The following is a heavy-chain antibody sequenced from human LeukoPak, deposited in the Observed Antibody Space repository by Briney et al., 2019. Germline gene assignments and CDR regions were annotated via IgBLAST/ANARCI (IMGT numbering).Heavy chain of an antibody. CDR2: IYYSGST. CDR1: GGSISSFY. V-gene: IGHV4-59*01. Sequence: SEPLSLTCTVSGGSISSFYWSWIRQPPGKGLEWIGYIYYSGSTNYNPSLKSRVTISVDTSKNQFSLKLSSVTAADTAVYYCARHGTSGTNLNWFDPWGQGTLLTAFS. J-gene: IGHJ5*02. D-gene: IGHD1-1*01. CDR3: ARHGTSGTNLNWFDP.